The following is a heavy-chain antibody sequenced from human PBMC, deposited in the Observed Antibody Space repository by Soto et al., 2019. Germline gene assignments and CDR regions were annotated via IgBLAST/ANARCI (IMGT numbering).Heavy chain of an antibody. V-gene: IGHV3-30*03. CDR1: GFNFGFFG. D-gene: IGHD6-19*01. CDR3: ALTRRSSLLDVAGPGFEY. J-gene: IGHJ4*02. Sequence: GGSLRLSCATSGFNFGFFGMHWVRQAPGKGLEWLSVLSYEGSEEYYADSVRGRFTISRDNSKSTLFLQMDSLRVEDTGVYYCALTRRSSLLDVAGPGFEYWGQGTLVTVPQ. CDR2: LSYEGSEE.